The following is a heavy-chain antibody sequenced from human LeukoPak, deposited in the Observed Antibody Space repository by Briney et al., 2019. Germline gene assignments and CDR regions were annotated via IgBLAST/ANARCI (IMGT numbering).Heavy chain of an antibody. J-gene: IGHJ4*02. CDR2: ISGSGGST. Sequence: RPGGSLRLSCAASGFTFSSDAMSWVRQAPGKGLEWVSPISGSGGSTYYADSVKGRFTISRDNSKNTLYLQMNSLRAEDTAVYYCAAGSSGYYYFDYWGQGTLVTVSS. D-gene: IGHD3-22*01. CDR1: GFTFSSDA. V-gene: IGHV3-23*01. CDR3: AAGSSGYYYFDY.